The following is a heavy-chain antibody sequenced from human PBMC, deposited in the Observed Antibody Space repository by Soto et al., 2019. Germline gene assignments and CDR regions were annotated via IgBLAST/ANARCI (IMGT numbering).Heavy chain of an antibody. D-gene: IGHD1-7*01. Sequence: GGSLRLSCAASGFTFSTYAMHWVRQAPGKGLEWVAVISYDGINKYYADSVKGRFTISRDNSKNTLYLQMNSLRAEDTAVYYCERAPASTETTSWFDLCGQGTLVTV. J-gene: IGHJ5*02. V-gene: IGHV3-30-3*01. CDR1: GFTFSTYA. CDR2: ISYDGINK. CDR3: ERAPASTETTSWFDL.